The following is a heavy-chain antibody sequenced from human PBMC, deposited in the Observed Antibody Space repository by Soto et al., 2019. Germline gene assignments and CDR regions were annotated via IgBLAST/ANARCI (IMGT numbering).Heavy chain of an antibody. D-gene: IGHD1-1*01. CDR2: IYWDDDK. V-gene: IGHV2-5*02. J-gene: IGHJ4*02. Sequence: QITLRESGPTRVKPTQTLTLTCTVSGFSLSDRQVAVGWIRQPPGKALERLALIYWDDDKGYSPSLMSRLTITNDTSTKQQVLTMTNIDPLEKAINYCGDRAGIDGNCNGGYFDYWGQGALVTVSS. CDR3: GDRAGIDGNCNGGYFDY. CDR1: GFSLSDRQVA.